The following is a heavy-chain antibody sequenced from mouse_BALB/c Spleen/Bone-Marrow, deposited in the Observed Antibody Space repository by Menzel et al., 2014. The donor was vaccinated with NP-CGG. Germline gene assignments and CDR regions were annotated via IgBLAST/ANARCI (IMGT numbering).Heavy chain of an antibody. D-gene: IGHD2-4*01. CDR3: ANYDYGWYFDV. CDR2: IDPANGNT. Sequence: VQLKESGAELVKPGASVMLSCTASGFNIKDTYMHWVKQRPEQGLEWIGRIDPANGNTKYDPKFQGKATITADTSSNTAYLQLSSLTSEDTAVYYCANYDYGWYFDVWGAGTTVTVSS. J-gene: IGHJ1*01. CDR1: GFNIKDTY. V-gene: IGHV14-3*02.